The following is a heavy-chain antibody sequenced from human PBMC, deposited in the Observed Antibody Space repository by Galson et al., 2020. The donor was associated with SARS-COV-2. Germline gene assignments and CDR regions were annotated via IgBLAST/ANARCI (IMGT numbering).Heavy chain of an antibody. CDR3: ARESTGTTSGPDY. V-gene: IGHV3-30*19. CDR2: IAYDGITT. J-gene: IGHJ4*02. D-gene: IGHD1-1*01. CDR1: GFTFSSYG. Sequence: GESLKISCAASGFTFSSYGRHWVRQAPGKGLEWVAAIAYDGITTLYGDSGKGRFTISGDNSKNTLHLQMNSLRIEDTAVYYCARESTGTTSGPDYWGQGTLVTVSS.